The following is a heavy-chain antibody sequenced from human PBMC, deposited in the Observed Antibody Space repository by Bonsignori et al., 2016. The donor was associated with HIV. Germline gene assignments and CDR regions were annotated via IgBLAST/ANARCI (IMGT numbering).Heavy chain of an antibody. J-gene: IGHJ6*03. CDR2: ISGSGGST. CDR3: AKDGEPPYYYYYMDV. V-gene: IGHV3-23*01. D-gene: IGHD3-3*01. Sequence: VRQMPGKGLEWVSAISGSGGSTYYADSVKGRFTISRDNSKNTLYLQMNSLRAEDTAVYYCAKDGEPPYYYYYMDVWGKGTTVTVSS.